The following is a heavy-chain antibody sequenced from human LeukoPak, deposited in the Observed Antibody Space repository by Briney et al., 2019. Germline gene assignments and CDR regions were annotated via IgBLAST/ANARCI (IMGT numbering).Heavy chain of an antibody. D-gene: IGHD3-3*01. CDR3: AREADFWSGHSYGGMDV. CDR2: IYYSGTT. Sequence: LSLTCPFSGGPLSSGGYYLSWARQPPGKGLGWVGYIYYSGTTYYNPSLKSRVTISVDTSKNQFSLKLSSVTAADTAVYYCAREADFWSGHSYGGMDVWGQGTTVTVSS. CDR1: GGPLSSGGYY. J-gene: IGHJ6*02. V-gene: IGHV4-31*03.